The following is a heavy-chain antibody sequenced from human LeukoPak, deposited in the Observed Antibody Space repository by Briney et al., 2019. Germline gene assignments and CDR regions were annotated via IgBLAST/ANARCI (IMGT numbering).Heavy chain of an antibody. V-gene: IGHV4-59*08. J-gene: IGHJ4*02. CDR3: LVGAYYFDS. CDR1: GGSVSSYY. CDR2: TYYSGST. Sequence: SGTLSLTCTVSGGSVSSYYWSWIRQPPGKGLEWIGNTYYSGSTIYNPSLKSRVTISVDTSKNQFSLKVNFVTAADTAVYYCLVGAYYFDSWGQGTLVTVSA.